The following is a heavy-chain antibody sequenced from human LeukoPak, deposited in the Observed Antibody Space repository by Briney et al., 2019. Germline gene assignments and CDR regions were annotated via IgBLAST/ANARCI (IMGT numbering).Heavy chain of an antibody. CDR1: GGSFSGYY. V-gene: IGHV4-34*01. CDR2: INHSGST. J-gene: IGHJ6*03. D-gene: IGHD3-10*01. CDR3: ARSRRFGELFPYYYYYYMDV. Sequence: SETLSLTCAVYGGSFSGYYWSWIRQPPGKGLEWIGEINHSGSTNYNPSLKSRVTISVDTSKNQFSLKLSSVTAADTAVYYCARSRRFGELFPYYYYYYMDVWGKGTTVTVSS.